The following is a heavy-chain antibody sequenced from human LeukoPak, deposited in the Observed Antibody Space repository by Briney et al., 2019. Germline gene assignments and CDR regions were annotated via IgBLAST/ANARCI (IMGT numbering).Heavy chain of an antibody. V-gene: IGHV1-46*01. Sequence: SVKVSYKASGYTFTNYYMYWVRQAPGPALEWVCRVHPSGGHTTYAQRFQGRVSMARDTSTSTVYMEVNSLRSEDTAVYYCATRTRTFCYFDLWGRGTQVIVSS. CDR1: GYTFTNYY. J-gene: IGHJ2*01. CDR3: ATRTRTFCYFDL. CDR2: VHPSGGHT. D-gene: IGHD1-7*01.